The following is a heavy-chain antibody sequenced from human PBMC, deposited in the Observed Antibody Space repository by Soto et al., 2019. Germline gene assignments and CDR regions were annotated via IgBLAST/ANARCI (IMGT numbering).Heavy chain of an antibody. J-gene: IGHJ6*02. D-gene: IGHD3-22*01. CDR2: ISGSGGST. CDR1: GFTFSSYA. V-gene: IGHV3-23*01. CDR3: AKPDSSVYYGMDV. Sequence: PGVSLRLSCAASGFTFSSYAMSWVRQAPGKGLEWVSAISGSGGSTYYADSVKGRFTISRDNSKNTLYLQMNSLRAEDTAVYYCAKPDSSVYYGMDVWGQGTTVTVSS.